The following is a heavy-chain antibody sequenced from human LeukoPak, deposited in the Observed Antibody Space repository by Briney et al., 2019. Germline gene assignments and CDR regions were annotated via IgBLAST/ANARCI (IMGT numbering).Heavy chain of an antibody. V-gene: IGHV3-21*01. CDR2: ISSSSSYI. CDR3: ARGGEDYYDSSGYYGY. J-gene: IGHJ4*02. CDR1: GFTFSSYA. D-gene: IGHD3-22*01. Sequence: GGSLRLSCAASGFTFSSYAMSWVRQAPGKGLEWVSSISSSSSYIYYADSVKGRFTISRDNAKNSLYLQMNSLRAEDTAVYYCARGGEDYYDSSGYYGYWGQGTLVTVSS.